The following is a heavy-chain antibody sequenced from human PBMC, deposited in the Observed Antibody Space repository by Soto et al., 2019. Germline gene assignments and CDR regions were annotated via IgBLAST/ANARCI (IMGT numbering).Heavy chain of an antibody. D-gene: IGHD3-10*01. CDR3: ARYRYYYGSGSYFVD. V-gene: IGHV3-7*01. J-gene: IGHJ4*02. CDR1: GFTFSSYW. CDR2: IKQDGSEK. Sequence: EVQLVESGGGLVQPGGSLRLSCAASGFTFSSYWMSWVRQAPGKGLEWVANIKQDGSEKYYVDSVKGRFTISRDNAKNSLYLQMNSLRAEDTAVYYCARYRYYYGSGSYFVDWGQGTLVTVSS.